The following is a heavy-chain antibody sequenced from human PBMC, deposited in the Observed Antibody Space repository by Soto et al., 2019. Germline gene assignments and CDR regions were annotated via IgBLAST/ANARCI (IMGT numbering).Heavy chain of an antibody. CDR2: ISGSGGST. CDR1: GFTFSSYA. V-gene: IGHV3-23*01. CDR3: AKDLPRPRTGLYYYDYGMDV. J-gene: IGHJ6*02. D-gene: IGHD6-6*01. Sequence: PGGSLRLSCAASGFTFSSYAMSWVRQAPGKGLEWVSAISGSGGSTYYADSVKGRFTISRDNSKNTLYLQMNSLRAEDTAVYYWAKDLPRPRTGLYYYDYGMDVLGQGTPVTAS.